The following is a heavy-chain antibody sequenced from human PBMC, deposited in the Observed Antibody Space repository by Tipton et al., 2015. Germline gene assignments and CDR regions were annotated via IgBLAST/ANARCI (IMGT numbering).Heavy chain of an antibody. Sequence: TLSLTCSVSGDSLSRGTYYWTCIRQHPGKGLEWIGYIYYSATTYYNPSLKSRLTISLDRSKSHFSLQLSSVTAADTAVYYCARSGDTYFDYWGQGTLVTVSS. V-gene: IGHV4-31*03. CDR1: GDSLSRGTYY. CDR2: IYYSATT. CDR3: ARSGDTYFDY. D-gene: IGHD5-18*01. J-gene: IGHJ4*02.